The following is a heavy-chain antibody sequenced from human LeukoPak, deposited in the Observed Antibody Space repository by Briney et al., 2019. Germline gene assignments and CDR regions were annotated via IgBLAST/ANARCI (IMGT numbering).Heavy chain of an antibody. Sequence: GESLRLSCAASGFTFSNYAMHWVRQAPGKGLEWVSTIVGPTFRTHYADSVMGRFTISRDNSKNTLYLQMNSLRAEDAAVYFCTTWVGAHFDFWGQGTLVTVSS. D-gene: IGHD1-26*01. V-gene: IGHV3-23*01. CDR2: IVGPTFRT. J-gene: IGHJ4*02. CDR3: TTWVGAHFDF. CDR1: GFTFSNYA.